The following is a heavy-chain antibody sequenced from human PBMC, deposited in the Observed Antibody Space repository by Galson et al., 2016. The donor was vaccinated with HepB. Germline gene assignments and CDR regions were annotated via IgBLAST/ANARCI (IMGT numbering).Heavy chain of an antibody. CDR1: GYNFNRHG. V-gene: IGHV1-18*01. Sequence: SVKVSCKASGYNFNRHGINWVRQAPGQGLEWMGWISAYNGNTNYAQKVQGRVTMTTDTSTSTVYMEVRSLKSDDTAVYYCATGAAAGRYYYGMDVWGQGTTVTVSS. CDR3: ATGAAAGRYYYGMDV. CDR2: ISAYNGNT. D-gene: IGHD6-13*01. J-gene: IGHJ6*02.